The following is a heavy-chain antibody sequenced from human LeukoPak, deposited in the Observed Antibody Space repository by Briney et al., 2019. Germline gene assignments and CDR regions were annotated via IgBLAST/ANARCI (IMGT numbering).Heavy chain of an antibody. D-gene: IGHD3-3*01. CDR1: GFTFSSYS. Sequence: GGSLRPSCAASGFTFSSYSMNWVRQAPGKGLEWVSNISSSSSTIHYADSVKGRFTISRDNAKNSLYLHMNSLRAEDTAVYYCARDGNDFWSGYSDDYYYMDVWGKGTTVTVSS. J-gene: IGHJ6*03. V-gene: IGHV3-48*04. CDR3: ARDGNDFWSGYSDDYYYMDV. CDR2: ISSSSSTI.